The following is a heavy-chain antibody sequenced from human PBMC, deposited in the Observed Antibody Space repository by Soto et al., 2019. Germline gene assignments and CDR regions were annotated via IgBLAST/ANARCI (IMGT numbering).Heavy chain of an antibody. CDR2: IKSKTDGGTT. V-gene: IGHV3-15*07. D-gene: IGHD2-15*01. CDR1: GFTFSNAW. CDR3: TILYCSGGSCYSYQFEY. J-gene: IGHJ4*02. Sequence: EVQMVESGGGLVKPGGSLRLSCAASGFTFSNAWMNWVRQAPGKGLEWVGRIKSKTDGGTTDYAAPVKGRFTISRDDSKNTLYLQMNCLKTEDTAVYYCTILYCSGGSCYSYQFEYWGQGTLVTVSS.